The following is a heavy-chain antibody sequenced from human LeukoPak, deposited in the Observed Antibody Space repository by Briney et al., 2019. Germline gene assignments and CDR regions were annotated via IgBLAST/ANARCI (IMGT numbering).Heavy chain of an antibody. D-gene: IGHD3-10*01. Sequence: SETLSLTCTVSGGSISSSSYYWGWIRQPPGKGLEWIGSIYYSGSTYYNPSLKSRVTISVDTSKNQFPLKLSSVTAADTAVYYCARGRYYGSGSYPFFDYWGQGTLVTVSS. CDR1: GGSISSSSYY. J-gene: IGHJ4*02. CDR2: IYYSGST. CDR3: ARGRYYGSGSYPFFDY. V-gene: IGHV4-39*01.